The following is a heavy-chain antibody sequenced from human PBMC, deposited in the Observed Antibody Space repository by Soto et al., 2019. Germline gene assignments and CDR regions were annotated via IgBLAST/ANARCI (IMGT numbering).Heavy chain of an antibody. Sequence: ASQTHSLTSPVSGGNIGSYYWSRIRQPPGKGLEWIGEINHSGSTNYNPSLKSRVTISVDTSKNQFSLKLSSVTAADTAVYYCARGTQVRGLAIWGQGTLVTVSS. D-gene: IGHD3-10*01. V-gene: IGHV4-34*01. CDR2: INHSGST. J-gene: IGHJ4*02. CDR3: ARGTQVRGLAI. CDR1: GGNIGSYY.